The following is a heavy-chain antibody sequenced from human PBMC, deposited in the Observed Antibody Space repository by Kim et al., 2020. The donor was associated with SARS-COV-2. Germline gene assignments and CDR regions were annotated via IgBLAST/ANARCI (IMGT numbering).Heavy chain of an antibody. Sequence: ASVKVSCKASGYTFTSYGISWVRQAPGQGLEWMGWISAYNGNTNYAQKLQGRVTMTTDTSTSTAYMELRSLRSDDTAVYYCARTFFGSMYYYGMDVWGQGTTVTVSS. CDR3: ARTFFGSMYYYGMDV. J-gene: IGHJ6*02. CDR2: ISAYNGNT. CDR1: GYTFTSYG. V-gene: IGHV1-18*04. D-gene: IGHD3-3*01.